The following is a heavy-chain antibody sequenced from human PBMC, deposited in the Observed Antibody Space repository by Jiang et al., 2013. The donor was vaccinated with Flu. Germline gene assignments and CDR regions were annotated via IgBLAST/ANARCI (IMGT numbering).Heavy chain of an antibody. CDR1: GDSVSSNSAA. CDR2: TYYRSKWYN. Sequence: SLTCAISGDSVSSNSAAWNWIRQSPSRGLEWLGRTYYRSKWYNDYAVSVKSRITINPDTSKNQFSLQLNSVTPEDTAVYYCARDLVFPTSEYCSGGSCSLAYYYYGMDVWGQGTTVTVSS. J-gene: IGHJ6*02. D-gene: IGHD2-15*01. V-gene: IGHV6-1*01. CDR3: ARDLVFPTSEYCSGGSCSLAYYYYGMDV.